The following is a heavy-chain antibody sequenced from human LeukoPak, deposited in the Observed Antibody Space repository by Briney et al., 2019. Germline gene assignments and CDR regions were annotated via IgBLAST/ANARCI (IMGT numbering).Heavy chain of an antibody. CDR2: VYHGGST. J-gene: IGHJ4*02. CDR3: ARRGYSGYEAYFDY. D-gene: IGHD5-12*01. V-gene: IGHV4-39*07. Sequence: SETLSLTCTVSGGSISSGGYYWSWIRQHPGKGLEWIGEVYHGGSTNYNPSLKSRVTISLDNSNNHFSLRLSSVTAADTARYYCARRGYSGYEAYFDYWGQGTLVTVSS. CDR1: GGSISSGGYY.